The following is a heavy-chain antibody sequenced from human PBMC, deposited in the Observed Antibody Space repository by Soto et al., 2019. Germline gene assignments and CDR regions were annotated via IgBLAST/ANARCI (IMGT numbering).Heavy chain of an antibody. V-gene: IGHV5-51*01. CDR1: GYSFASYW. J-gene: IGHJ6*02. Sequence: GESLKISCQCSGYSFASYWIGWVRQMPGKDLEWMGIIYPGDSDTRYSPSFQGQVTISADKSLRTAYLQWTSLKASDTALYYCARTRSFTLGFYYDGMDVWGQGTTVIVSS. D-gene: IGHD6-6*01. CDR3: ARTRSFTLGFYYDGMDV. CDR2: IYPGDSDT.